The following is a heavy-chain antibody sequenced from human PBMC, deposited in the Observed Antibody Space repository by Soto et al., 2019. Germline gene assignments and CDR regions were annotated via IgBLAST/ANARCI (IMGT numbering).Heavy chain of an antibody. J-gene: IGHJ4*02. Sequence: SYTLSLTCTVSGGSISSYYWSWIRQPPGKGLEWIGYIYYSGSTNYNPSLKSRVTISVDTSKNQFSLKLSSVTAAETAVYYCARGRKGGVIIDPLDYWGQGTLVTGSS. CDR3: ARGRKGGVIIDPLDY. V-gene: IGHV4-59*07. D-gene: IGHD3-10*01. CDR2: IYYSGST. CDR1: GGSISSYY.